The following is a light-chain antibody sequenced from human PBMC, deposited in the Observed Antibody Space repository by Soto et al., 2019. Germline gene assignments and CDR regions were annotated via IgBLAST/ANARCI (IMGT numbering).Light chain of an antibody. Sequence: EIVLTQSPATLSLSPGERATLSCGASQSIHGNFLAWYQHRRGLAPRLLIFDVSKRATGIPDRFSGSGSGSDFSLTISRLEPEDSAVYYCHHFGPSPTFGGGTKVEFK. CDR2: DVS. J-gene: IGKJ4*01. V-gene: IGKV3D-20*01. CDR1: QSIHGNF. CDR3: HHFGPSPT.